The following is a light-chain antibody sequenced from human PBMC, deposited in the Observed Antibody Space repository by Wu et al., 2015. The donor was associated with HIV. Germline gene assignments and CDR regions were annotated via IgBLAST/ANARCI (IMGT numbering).Light chain of an antibody. CDR3: QQYYRTPPYT. Sequence: DIQMTQSPSSLSASVGDRVTITCRASQGISNSLAWYQQRPGKAPKLLVYAASRLESGVPSRFSGSGSGTDYTLTISSLQPEDLAAYYCQQYYRTPPYTFGQGTKVEIK. CDR2: AAS. V-gene: IGKV1-NL1*01. CDR1: QGISNS. J-gene: IGKJ2*01.